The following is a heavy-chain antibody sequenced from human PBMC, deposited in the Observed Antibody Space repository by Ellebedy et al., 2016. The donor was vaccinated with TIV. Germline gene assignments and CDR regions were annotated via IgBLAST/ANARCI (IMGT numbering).Heavy chain of an antibody. CDR3: ARELAAAGFFDY. CDR1: EFPVSSNY. CDR2: IYSGGST. J-gene: IGHJ4*02. Sequence: GESLKISCAASEFPVSSNYINWVRQAPGKGLEWVSVIYSGGSTYYADSVKGRFTISRDNARTSLYLQMNSLRAEDTAVFYCARELAAAGFFDYWGQGTLVTVSS. V-gene: IGHV3-53*01. D-gene: IGHD6-13*01.